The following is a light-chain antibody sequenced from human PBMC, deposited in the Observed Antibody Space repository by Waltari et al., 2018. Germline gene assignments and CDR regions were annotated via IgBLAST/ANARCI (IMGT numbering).Light chain of an antibody. J-gene: IGKJ1*01. V-gene: IGKV4-1*01. CDR2: WAS. CDR1: QSVLYTSDNDNY. CDR3: QQYYNPPLT. Sequence: DIVMTQSPDSLAVSLGEGATISCRSSQSVLYTSDNDNYLAWYQQKPGQPPKLLIYWASTRASGVPDRFSGSGSGTDFTLTINSLQPADVAVYYCQQYYNPPLTFGQGTRVEI.